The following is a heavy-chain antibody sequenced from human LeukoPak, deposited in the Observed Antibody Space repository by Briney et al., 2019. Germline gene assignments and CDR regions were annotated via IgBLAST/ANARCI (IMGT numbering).Heavy chain of an antibody. V-gene: IGHV1-69*06. D-gene: IGHD3-10*01. Sequence: GASVKVSCKASGGTFSSYAISWVRQAPGQGLEWMGGIIPIFGTANYAQKFQGRVTITADKSTSTAYMELSSLRSEDTAVYYCARDGITMVRGVIYYYMDVWGKGTTVTVSS. CDR3: ARDGITMVRGVIYYYMDV. J-gene: IGHJ6*03. CDR2: IIPIFGTA. CDR1: GGTFSSYA.